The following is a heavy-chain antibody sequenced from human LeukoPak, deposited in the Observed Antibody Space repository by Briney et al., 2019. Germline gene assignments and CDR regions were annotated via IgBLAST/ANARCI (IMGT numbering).Heavy chain of an antibody. Sequence: GGSLRLSCTASGFSFSTYAMTWVRQAPGKGLEWISSMSSGSRYIYYADSVRGRFTISRDNTKNSLYLLMNNLRAEDTAIYYCARDRPAGASRVFVVQWGQGTPVTVSS. V-gene: IGHV3-21*06. D-gene: IGHD2-15*01. CDR3: ARDRPAGASRVFVVQ. J-gene: IGHJ4*02. CDR1: GFSFSTYA. CDR2: MSSGSRYI.